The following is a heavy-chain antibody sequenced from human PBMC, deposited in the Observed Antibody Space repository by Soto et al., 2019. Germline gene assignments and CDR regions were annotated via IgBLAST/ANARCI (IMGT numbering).Heavy chain of an antibody. CDR1: GFTFSSYA. J-gene: IGHJ6*02. V-gene: IGHV3-30-3*01. CDR2: ISYDGSNK. D-gene: IGHD5-12*01. CDR3: IGYGYYYGMDV. Sequence: PGGSLRLSCAASGFTFSSYAMHWVRQAPGKGLEWVAVISYDGSNKYSADSVKGRFTISRDDSKNTLYLQMNSLKTEDTAVYCCIGYGYYYGMDVWGQGTTVTVSS.